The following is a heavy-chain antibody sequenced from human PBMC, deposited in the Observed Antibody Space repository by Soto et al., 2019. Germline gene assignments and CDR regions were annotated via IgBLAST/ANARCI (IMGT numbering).Heavy chain of an antibody. CDR1: GGSISAYY. CDR3: ARRDGYGWFDP. J-gene: IGHJ5*02. V-gene: IGHV4-59*08. Sequence: QVQLQESGPGLVKPSETLSLTCPVSGGSISAYYWSWIRQPPGKGLEWIGSVSYSGNTEYNPSLKRRLTISVDTSRNQFSLRLSSVTAADTAVYYCARRDGYGWFDPWGQGTLVTVSS. CDR2: VSYSGNT. D-gene: IGHD5-12*01.